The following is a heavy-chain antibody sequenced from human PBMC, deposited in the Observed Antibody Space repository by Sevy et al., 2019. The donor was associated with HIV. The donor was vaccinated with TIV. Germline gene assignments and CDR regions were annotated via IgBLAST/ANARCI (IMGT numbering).Heavy chain of an antibody. V-gene: IGHV1-8*01. CDR2: MNPNSGNT. CDR3: ARAGSGWYDHYFDP. CDR1: GYTFTSYD. J-gene: IGHJ4*02. D-gene: IGHD6-19*01. Sequence: ASVKVSCKASGYTFTSYDINWVRQATGQGLEWMGWMNPNSGNTGYAQKFQGRVTMTRNTSINTAYMELRSLRSEGTAMYYCARAGSGWYDHYFDPWGQGTRVTVSS.